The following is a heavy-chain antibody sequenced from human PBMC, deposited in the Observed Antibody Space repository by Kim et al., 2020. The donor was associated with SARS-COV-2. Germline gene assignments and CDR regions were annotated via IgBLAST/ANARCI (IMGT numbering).Heavy chain of an antibody. CDR1: GFSLSSYW. CDR2: INSDSTKP. V-gene: IGHV3-74*01. J-gene: IGHJ4*02. CDR3: VRDTGSPHLADY. Sequence: GGSLRLSCAASGFSLSSYWMHWVRQAPGQGPVWVSRINSDSTKPSYADSVKGRFTISRDNAKNTLYLQMNSLRAEDTALYYCVRDTGSPHLADYWGQGTLVTVSS. D-gene: IGHD4-17*01.